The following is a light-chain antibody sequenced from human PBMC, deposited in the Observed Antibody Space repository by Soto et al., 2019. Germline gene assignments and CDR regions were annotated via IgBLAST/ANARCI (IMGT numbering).Light chain of an antibody. CDR3: QEAYTTGLA. CDR1: QSISMD. V-gene: IGKV1-39*01. CDR2: AAS. Sequence: DIRLTQSPSFLSASVGDRVTITCRASQSISMDLNWYRQKPGRAPKLLIYAASSLQRGVPSRFRGSGSGTDFTLTINDLQPEDFATYYCQEAYTTGLAFGGGAKVGIK. J-gene: IGKJ4*01.